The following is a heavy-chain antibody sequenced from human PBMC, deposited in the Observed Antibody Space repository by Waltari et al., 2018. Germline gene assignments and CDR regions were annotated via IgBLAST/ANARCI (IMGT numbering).Heavy chain of an antibody. J-gene: IGHJ6*02. V-gene: IGHV1-8*01. CDR3: ASTYYDFWSGTDYYYYGMDV. CDR2: RNPTRGNT. CDR1: GYTFTSYD. D-gene: IGHD3-3*01. Sequence: QVQLVQSGAEVKKPGASVKVSCKASGYTFTSYDINWVRQATGQGIEWMGWRNPTRGNTGYGKKFQGRVTMTRNTSISTAYMELSSLRSEDTAVYYCASTYYDFWSGTDYYYYGMDVWGQGTTVTVSS.